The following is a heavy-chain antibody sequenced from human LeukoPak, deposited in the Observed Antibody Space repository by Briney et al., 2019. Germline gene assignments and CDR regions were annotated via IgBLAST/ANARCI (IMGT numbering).Heavy chain of an antibody. V-gene: IGHV3-23*01. CDR3: ANPYLYCSSSDCQF. D-gene: IGHD2-2*01. CDR2: INVRGSTT. CDR1: GFTFSNYA. J-gene: IGHJ4*02. Sequence: PGGSLRLSCAASGFTFSNYAMSWVRQAPGRGLEWVSTINVRGSTTYYADSVKGRFTISRDNSRNTLYLQMDSLRAEDTAVYYCANPYLYCSSSDCQFWGQGTLVTVSS.